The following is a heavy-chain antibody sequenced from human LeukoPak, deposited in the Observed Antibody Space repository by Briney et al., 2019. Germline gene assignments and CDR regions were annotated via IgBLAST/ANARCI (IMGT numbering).Heavy chain of an antibody. CDR2: ISGSGGST. V-gene: IGHV3-23*01. J-gene: IGHJ3*02. D-gene: IGHD5/OR15-5a*01. Sequence: PGGSLRLSCAASGFTFSSYAMSWVRQAPGKGLEWVSAISGSGGSTYYADSVKGRFTISRDNSKNTLYLQMNSLRAEDTAVYYCAKCLLHELDPREVFDIWGQGTMVTVSS. CDR1: GFTFSSYA. CDR3: AKCLLHELDPREVFDI.